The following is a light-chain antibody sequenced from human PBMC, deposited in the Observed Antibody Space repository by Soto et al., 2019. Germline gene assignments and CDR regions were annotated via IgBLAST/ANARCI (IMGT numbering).Light chain of an antibody. CDR3: QQYDSSSWT. V-gene: IGKV3-20*01. Sequence: EIVLTQSPGTLSLSPGERATLSCRASQSVNSNYLAWYQQKPGQAPRLLIYGAFRATGIPARFSGSGSGTDFTLTINRLEPEDFAVYYCQQYDSSSWTFGQGTKVEIK. J-gene: IGKJ1*01. CDR1: QSVNSNY. CDR2: GA.